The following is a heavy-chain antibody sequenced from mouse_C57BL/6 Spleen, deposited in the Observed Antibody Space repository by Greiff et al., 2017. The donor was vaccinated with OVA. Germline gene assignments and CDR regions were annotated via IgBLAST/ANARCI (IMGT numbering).Heavy chain of an antibody. Sequence: VQLKQSGPELVKPGASVKISCKASGYTFTDYYMNWVKQSHGKSLEWIGDINPNNGGTSYNQKFKGKATLTVDKSSSTAYMELRSLTSEDSAVYYCARSPYYYGSSDYFDYWGQGTTLTVSS. D-gene: IGHD1-1*01. V-gene: IGHV1-26*01. CDR1: GYTFTDYY. CDR2: INPNNGGT. J-gene: IGHJ2*01. CDR3: ARSPYYYGSSDYFDY.